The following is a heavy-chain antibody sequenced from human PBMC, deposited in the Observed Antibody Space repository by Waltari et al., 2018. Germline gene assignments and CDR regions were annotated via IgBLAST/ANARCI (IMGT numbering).Heavy chain of an antibody. V-gene: IGHV4-4*07. D-gene: IGHD3-3*01. Sequence: QVQLQESGPGLVKPSETLSLTCTVSGGSISSYYWSWIRQPAGKGLEWIGRIYTSGSTNYNPSLKSRVTMSVDTSKNQFSLKLSSVTAADTAVYYCARDGPGYDFWSGYSSHYYYYMDVWGKGTTVTISS. J-gene: IGHJ6*03. CDR3: ARDGPGYDFWSGYSSHYYYYMDV. CDR1: GGSISSYY. CDR2: IYTSGST.